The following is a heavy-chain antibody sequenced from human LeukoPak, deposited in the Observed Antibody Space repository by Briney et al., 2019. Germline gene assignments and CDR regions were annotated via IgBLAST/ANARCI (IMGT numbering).Heavy chain of an antibody. D-gene: IGHD3-10*01. J-gene: IGHJ6*03. V-gene: IGHV4-39*01. Sequence: PSETLSLTCSVSGGSISSSGYYWGWIRQPPGKGLEGIGNIYYSGSTYYNPSLKSRVTISLNTSKNQFSLELISVTAADTAVYYCASVRRGFGESSKYYAYYYMGVWGKGTTVTISS. CDR1: GGSISSSGYY. CDR3: ASVRRGFGESSKYYAYYYMGV. CDR2: IYYSGST.